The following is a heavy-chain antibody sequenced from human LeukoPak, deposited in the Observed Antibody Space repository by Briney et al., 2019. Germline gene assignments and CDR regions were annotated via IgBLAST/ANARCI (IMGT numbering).Heavy chain of an antibody. CDR2: INPNSGGT. D-gene: IGHD3-10*01. CDR1: GYTFTGYY. V-gene: IGHV1-2*02. Sequence: ASVKVSCKASGYTFTGYYMHWVRQAPGQGLEWMGWINPNSGGTNYAQKFQGRVTMTRDTSISTAYMELSRLRSDDTAVYYCARDPQYYGSGSSYFQHWGQGTLVTVSS. CDR3: ARDPQYYGSGSSYFQH. J-gene: IGHJ1*01.